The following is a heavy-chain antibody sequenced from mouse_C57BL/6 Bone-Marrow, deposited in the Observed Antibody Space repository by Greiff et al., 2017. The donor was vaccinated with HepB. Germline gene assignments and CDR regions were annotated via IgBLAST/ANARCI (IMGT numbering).Heavy chain of an antibody. CDR2: IYPSDSET. CDR3: ARRENYYAIGY. J-gene: IGHJ4*01. V-gene: IGHV1-61*01. Sequence: QVQLQQPGAELVRPGSSVKLSRKASGYTFTSYWMDWVKQRPGQGLEWIGNIYPSDSETHYNQKFKDKATLTVDKSSSTAYRQLSSLTSEDSAVYDCARRENYYAIGYWGQGTAVTVSS. CDR1: GYTFTSYW.